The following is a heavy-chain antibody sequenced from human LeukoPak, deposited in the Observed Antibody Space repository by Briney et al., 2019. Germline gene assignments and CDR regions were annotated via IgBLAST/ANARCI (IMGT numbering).Heavy chain of an antibody. CDR3: ATGEGH. J-gene: IGHJ4*02. CDR2: IKQDGSAK. D-gene: IGHD2-21*01. V-gene: IGHV3-7*01. CDR1: GFIFSSDW. Sequence: PGGSLRLSCSATGFIFSSDWMKWVRQALGKGLEWVATIKQDGSAKHYGDSVKGRFTISRDNAKNTLYLEMNTLRAEDTAVYYCATGEGHWGQGTLVTVSS.